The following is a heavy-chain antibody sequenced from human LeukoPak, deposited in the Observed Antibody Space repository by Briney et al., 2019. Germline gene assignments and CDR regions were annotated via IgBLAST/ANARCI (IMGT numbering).Heavy chain of an antibody. CDR3: AREVLVYTAMVGFDP. D-gene: IGHD5-18*01. CDR2: TWYDGSNK. J-gene: IGHJ5*02. V-gene: IGHV3-33*01. CDR1: GFTFSNYG. Sequence: GGSLRLSCAAAGFTFSNYGMHWVSQAPGKGLGWVAVTWYDGSNKYYADSVKGRFTISRDNSKNTLYLHRNSLRGEDTAVYYCAREVLVYTAMVGFDPWGQGTLVTVSS.